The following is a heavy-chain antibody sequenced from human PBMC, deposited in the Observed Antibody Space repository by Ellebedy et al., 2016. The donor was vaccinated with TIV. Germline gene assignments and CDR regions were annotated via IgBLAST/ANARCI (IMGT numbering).Heavy chain of an antibody. CDR2: IFHNGTP. CDR1: GGSISTVSW. J-gene: IGHJ3*02. CDR3: ATSYDSSGYYDDDAFDI. V-gene: IGHV4-4*02. Sequence: MPSETLSLTCAVSGGSISTVSWWSWVRQSPGKGLEWIGEIFHNGTPEYNPSLKSRLTISVEKSKNQFSLELSSVTAADTAVYYCATSYDSSGYYDDDAFDIWGQGTMVTVSS. D-gene: IGHD3-22*01.